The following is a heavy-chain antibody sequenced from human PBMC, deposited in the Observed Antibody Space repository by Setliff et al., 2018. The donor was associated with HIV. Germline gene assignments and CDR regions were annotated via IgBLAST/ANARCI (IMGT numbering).Heavy chain of an antibody. CDR3: ARDSSSWYEFYFDC. V-gene: IGHV3-23*01. CDR1: GFTFSSYA. CDR2: ISGSGGST. J-gene: IGHJ4*02. Sequence: GGSLRLSCAASGFTFSSYAMSWVRQAPGKGLEWVSAISGSGGSTYYADSVKGRFTISRDNSKNTLYLQMNSLRAEDTAVYYCARDSSSWYEFYFDCWGQGTLVTVSS. D-gene: IGHD6-13*01.